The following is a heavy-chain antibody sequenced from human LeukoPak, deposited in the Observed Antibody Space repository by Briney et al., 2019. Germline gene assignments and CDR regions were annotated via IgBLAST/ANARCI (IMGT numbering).Heavy chain of an antibody. CDR2: IYYSGST. J-gene: IGHJ4*02. CDR1: GGSISSYY. CDR3: ARRGVLPRYHYDFWSGYWDENYYFDY. V-gene: IGHV4-59*01. D-gene: IGHD3-3*01. Sequence: SETLSLTCTVSGGSISSYYWSWIRQPPGKGREWIGYIYYSGSTNYNPSLKSRVTISVDTSKNQFSLKLSSVTAADTAVYYCARRGVLPRYHYDFWSGYWDENYYFDYWGQGTLVTVSS.